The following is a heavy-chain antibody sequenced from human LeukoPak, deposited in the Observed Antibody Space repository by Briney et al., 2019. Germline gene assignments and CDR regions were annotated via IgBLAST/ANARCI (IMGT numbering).Heavy chain of an antibody. Sequence: SETLSLTCTVSGGSISSSSYYWGWLRQPPGKGLEWIGSIYYSGSTYYNPSLKSRVTISVDTSKNQFSLKLSSVTAADTAVYYCARREYYDILTGYYASHYYGMDVWGQGTTVTVSS. CDR3: ARREYYDILTGYYASHYYGMDV. J-gene: IGHJ6*02. D-gene: IGHD3-9*01. CDR1: GGSISSSSYY. V-gene: IGHV4-39*01. CDR2: IYYSGST.